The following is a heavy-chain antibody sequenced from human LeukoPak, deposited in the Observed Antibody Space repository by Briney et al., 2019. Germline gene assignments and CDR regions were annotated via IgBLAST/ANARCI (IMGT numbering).Heavy chain of an antibody. CDR3: ARDAGYHYDFWSGSAYYYYMDV. D-gene: IGHD3-3*01. V-gene: IGHV4-4*07. CDR2: IYTSGST. CDR1: GGSISSYY. J-gene: IGHJ6*03. Sequence: SETLSLTCTVSGGSISSYYWSWIRQPAGKGLEWIGRIYTSGSTNYNPSLKSRVTMSVDTSKNQFSLKLSSVTAADTAVYYCARDAGYHYDFWSGSAYYYYMDVWGKGATVTVSS.